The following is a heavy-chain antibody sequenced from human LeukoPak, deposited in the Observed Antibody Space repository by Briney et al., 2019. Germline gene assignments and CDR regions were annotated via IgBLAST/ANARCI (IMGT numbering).Heavy chain of an antibody. V-gene: IGHV1-18*01. CDR1: GYSFTSYG. D-gene: IGHD3-10*01. J-gene: IGHJ4*02. CDR2: ISTNDGHA. CDR3: ARTDSYYYGSESRSLDY. Sequence: AASVKVSCKASGYSFTSYGITWVRQAPGQGLEWMGWISTNDGHANYAQKLQGRVTLTTDTSTVTAYMELRSLRSDDTAVYFCARTDSYYYGSESRSLDYWGQGTLVTVSS.